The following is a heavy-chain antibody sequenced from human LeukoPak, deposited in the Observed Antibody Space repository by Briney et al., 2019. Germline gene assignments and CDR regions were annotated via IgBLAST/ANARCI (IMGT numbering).Heavy chain of an antibody. J-gene: IGHJ4*02. CDR2: ISSSSSYI. CDR1: GFTFSSYS. CDR3: ARESELGIATDY. Sequence: GGSLRLSCAASGFTFSSYSMNWVRQAPGKGLEWVSSISSSSSYIYYADSVKGRFTISRDNAKNSLYLQMNSQRAEDTAVYYCARESELGIATDYWGQGTLVTVSS. V-gene: IGHV3-21*01. D-gene: IGHD1-26*01.